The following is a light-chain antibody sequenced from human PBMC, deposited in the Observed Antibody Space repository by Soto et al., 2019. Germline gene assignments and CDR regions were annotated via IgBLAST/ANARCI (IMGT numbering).Light chain of an antibody. J-gene: IGLJ2*01. CDR2: GNS. CDR3: QSYDSSLSVV. CDR1: SSNIGAGYD. Sequence: QSVLTQPPSVSGAPGQRVTISCTGRSSNIGAGYDVHWYQQLPGTAPKLLIYGNSNRPSGVPDRFSGSKSGTSASLAITGLQAEDEADYSCQSYDSSLSVVFGGGTKLTVL. V-gene: IGLV1-40*01.